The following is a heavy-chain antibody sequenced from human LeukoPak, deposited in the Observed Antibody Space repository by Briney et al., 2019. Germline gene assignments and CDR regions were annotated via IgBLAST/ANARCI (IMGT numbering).Heavy chain of an antibody. CDR1: GYPFSDYH. V-gene: IGHV1-2*02. D-gene: IGHD6-19*01. CDR2: INPNSGGT. CDR3: ARTIGVVGYFDY. Sequence: ASVKVSCKASGYPFSDYHINWVRQAPGQGLEWMGWINPNSGGTNFAQKFQGRVTMTRDTSISAAYMELSRLTSDDTAVYYCARTIGVVGYFDYWGQGTLVTVSS. J-gene: IGHJ4*02.